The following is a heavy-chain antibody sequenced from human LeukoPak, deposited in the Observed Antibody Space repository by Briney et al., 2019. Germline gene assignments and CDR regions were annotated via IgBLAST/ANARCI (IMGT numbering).Heavy chain of an antibody. Sequence: ASVKVSCKASGYTFTSYYMHWVRQAPGQGLEWMGWINTNTGNPTYAQGFTGRFVFSLDTSVSTAYLQISSLKAEDTAVYYCARESADYYDSSGYGDYWGQGTLVTVSS. CDR3: ARESADYYDSSGYGDY. J-gene: IGHJ4*02. D-gene: IGHD3-22*01. CDR2: INTNTGNP. CDR1: GYTFTSYY. V-gene: IGHV7-4-1*02.